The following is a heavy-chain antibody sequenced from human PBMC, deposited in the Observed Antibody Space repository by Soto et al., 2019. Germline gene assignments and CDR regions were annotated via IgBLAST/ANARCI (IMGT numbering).Heavy chain of an antibody. CDR1: GGTFSRYA. J-gene: IGHJ4*02. D-gene: IGHD3-22*01. CDR3: AKDGTLYDSSGYYYLY. CDR2: IIPLFGKA. Sequence: QVQLVQSGAEVKKPGSSVKVSCQASGGTFSRYAISWVRQAPGQGLEWMGGIIPLFGKANYAQKFQGGVTITADESTSTAYMGLSSLRSEDTAVYYCAKDGTLYDSSGYYYLYWGQGTLVTVSS. V-gene: IGHV1-69*01.